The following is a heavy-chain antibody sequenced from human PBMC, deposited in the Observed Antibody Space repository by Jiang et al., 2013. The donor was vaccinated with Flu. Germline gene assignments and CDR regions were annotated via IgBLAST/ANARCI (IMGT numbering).Heavy chain of an antibody. CDR2: IHYSGST. CDR1: GGSVSSDTFR. Sequence: GPGLVKPSETLSLTCTVSGGSVSSDTFRWSWIRQPPGRGLEWIGYIHYSGSTRYNASLKSRVTISVDTSKNQFSLKLSSVTAADTAVYYCARSSHGSGYSWGQGTLVTVSS. D-gene: IGHD3-10*01. V-gene: IGHV4-61*01. CDR3: ARSSHGSGYS. J-gene: IGHJ4*02.